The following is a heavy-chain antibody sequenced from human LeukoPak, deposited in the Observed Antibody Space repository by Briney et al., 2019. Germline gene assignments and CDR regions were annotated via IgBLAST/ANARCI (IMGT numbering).Heavy chain of an antibody. V-gene: IGHV3-21*01. Sequence: GSLRLSCAASGFTFSSYSMNWVRQAPGKGLEWVSSISSSGSYIYYADSVKGRFTISRDNAKNSLYLQMNSLRAEDTAVYYCARDLWFGEEHPYYYYGMDVWGQGTTVTVSS. J-gene: IGHJ6*02. D-gene: IGHD3-10*01. CDR1: GFTFSSYS. CDR3: ARDLWFGEEHPYYYYGMDV. CDR2: ISSSGSYI.